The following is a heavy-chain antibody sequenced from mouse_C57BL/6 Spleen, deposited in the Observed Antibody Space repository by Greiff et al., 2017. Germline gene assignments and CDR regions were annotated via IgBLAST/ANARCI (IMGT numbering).Heavy chain of an antibody. CDR3: ARMGDYGNYFYFDY. J-gene: IGHJ2*01. Sequence: VQLQQSGAELARPGASVKLSCKASGYTFTSYGISWVKQRTGQGLEWIGEIYPRSGNTYYNEKFKGKATLTADKSSSTAYMELRSLTSEDSAVYFCARMGDYGNYFYFDYWGQGTTLTVSS. V-gene: IGHV1-81*01. CDR1: GYTFTSYG. CDR2: IYPRSGNT. D-gene: IGHD2-1*01.